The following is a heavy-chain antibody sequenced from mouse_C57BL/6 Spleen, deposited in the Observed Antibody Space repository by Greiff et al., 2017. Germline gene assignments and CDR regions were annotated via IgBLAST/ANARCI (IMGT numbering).Heavy chain of an antibody. V-gene: IGHV5-6*01. J-gene: IGHJ1*03. Sequence: EVMLVESGGDLVKPGGSLKLSCAASGFTFSSYGMSWVRQTPDKRLEWVATISSGGSYTYYPDSVKGRFTISRDNAKNTLYLQMSSLKSEDTAMYYCARQTARGYFDVWGTGTTVTVSS. CDR2: ISSGGSYT. CDR1: GFTFSSYG. CDR3: ARQTARGYFDV.